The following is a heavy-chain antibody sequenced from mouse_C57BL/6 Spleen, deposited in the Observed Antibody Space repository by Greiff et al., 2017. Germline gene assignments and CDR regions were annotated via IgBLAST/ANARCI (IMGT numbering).Heavy chain of an antibody. Sequence: EVQVVESGEGLVKPGGSLKLSCAASGFTFSSYAMSWVRQTPEKRLEWVAYISSGGDYIYYADTVKGRFTFSRDNARNTLYLQMSSLKSEDTAMDYCTRGDYYGSFDYWGQGTTLTVSS. J-gene: IGHJ2*01. CDR2: ISSGGDYI. D-gene: IGHD1-1*01. CDR3: TRGDYYGSFDY. V-gene: IGHV5-9-1*02. CDR1: GFTFSSYA.